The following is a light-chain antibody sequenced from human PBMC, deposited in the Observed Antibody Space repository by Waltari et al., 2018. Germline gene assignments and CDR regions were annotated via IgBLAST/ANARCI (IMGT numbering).Light chain of an antibody. CDR1: QTISTF. V-gene: IGKV1-39*01. Sequence: DIQMTQSPSSLSASVGDRVTIACRASQTISTFLNWYQQKPGKAPKILIHAASNLHSGVPSRFTGSGSGTDFTLTISSLQPEDFATYYCQQTYNAPRTFGQGTKVEVK. CDR2: AAS. CDR3: QQTYNAPRT. J-gene: IGKJ1*01.